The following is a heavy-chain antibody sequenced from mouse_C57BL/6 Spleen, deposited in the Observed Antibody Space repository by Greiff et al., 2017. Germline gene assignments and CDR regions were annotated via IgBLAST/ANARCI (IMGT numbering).Heavy chain of an antibody. V-gene: IGHV5-6*01. CDR3: ARLSNIAMDY. D-gene: IGHD2-5*01. CDR1: GFTFSSYG. CDR2: ISSGGSYT. Sequence: EVKLVESGGDLVKPGGSLKLSCAASGFTFSSYGMSWVRQTPDKRLEWVATISSGGSYTYYPDSVKGRFTISRDNAKNTLYLQMSSLKSEDTAMYYCARLSNIAMDYWGQGTSVTVSS. J-gene: IGHJ4*01.